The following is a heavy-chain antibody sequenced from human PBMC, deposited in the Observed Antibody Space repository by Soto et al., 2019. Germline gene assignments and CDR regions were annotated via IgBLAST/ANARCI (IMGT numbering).Heavy chain of an antibody. CDR3: ARRGGDGDFRGGAFDL. J-gene: IGHJ3*01. D-gene: IGHD4-17*01. V-gene: IGHV5-51*01. CDR1: LYSFTSYW. CDR2: IYPGDSDT. Sequence: SLKNSWQCSLYSFTSYWIGLVRHMPLKGLEWMGIIYPGDSDTRYSPSFQGQVTISADKSISTAYLQWSSLKASDTAMYYCARRGGDGDFRGGAFDLWGQGTMVTVSS.